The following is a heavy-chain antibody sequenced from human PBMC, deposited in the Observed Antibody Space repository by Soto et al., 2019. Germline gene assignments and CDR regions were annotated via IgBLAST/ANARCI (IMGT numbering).Heavy chain of an antibody. D-gene: IGHD6-6*01. CDR1: GFTFSSYA. J-gene: IGHJ6*02. Sequence: GGSLRLSCAASGFTFSSYAMSWVRQAPGKGLEWVSAISGSGGSTYYADSVKGRFTISRDNSKNTLYLQMNSLRAEDTAVYYCEKDLGAARPGYYYYYGMDVWGQGTTVTVSS. CDR2: ISGSGGST. V-gene: IGHV3-23*01. CDR3: EKDLGAARPGYYYYYGMDV.